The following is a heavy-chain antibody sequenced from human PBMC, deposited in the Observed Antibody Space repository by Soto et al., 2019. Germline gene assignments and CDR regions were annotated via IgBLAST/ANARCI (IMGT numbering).Heavy chain of an antibody. CDR2: INPNGGIT. CDR1: GYTFTHYY. J-gene: IGHJ4*02. D-gene: IGHD5-18*01. CDR3: ATSVNSAMAFDY. V-gene: IGHV1-46*01. Sequence: ASVRVSCKASGYTFTHYYIHWVRQAPGQGLEWMGIINPNGGITTYAQKFRAGFTMTRDTSTSTVYLELSSLRSEDSAIYYCATSVNSAMAFDYWGQGTLVTVSS.